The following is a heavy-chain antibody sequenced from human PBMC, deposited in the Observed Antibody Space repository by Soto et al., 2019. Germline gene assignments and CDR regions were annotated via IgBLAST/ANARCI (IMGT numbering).Heavy chain of an antibody. J-gene: IGHJ4*02. V-gene: IGHV3-30-3*01. CDR2: ISYDGSNK. CDR1: GFTFSSYA. D-gene: IGHD3-22*01. Sequence: PGGSLRLSCAASGFTFSSYAMHWVRQAPGKGLEWVAVISYDGSNKYYADSVKGRFTISRDNSKNTLYLQMNSLRAEDTAVHYCARKAYYDSSGYTDYWGQGTLVTSPQ. CDR3: ARKAYYDSSGYTDY.